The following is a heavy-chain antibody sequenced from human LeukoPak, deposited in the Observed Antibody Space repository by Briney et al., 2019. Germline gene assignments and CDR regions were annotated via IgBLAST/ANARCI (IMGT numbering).Heavy chain of an antibody. Sequence: ASVKVSCEASGYMFTNHDIHWVRQAPGQGLEWMGWMSPTTGNAGYAQKFQGRVTKTRDTSINTAYLELSSLTSEDTAVYFCTRGLRGEILQTGYWGQGTLVTVSS. CDR3: TRGLRGEILQTGY. CDR2: MSPTTGNA. CDR1: GYMFTNHD. V-gene: IGHV1-8*01. J-gene: IGHJ4*02. D-gene: IGHD1-26*01.